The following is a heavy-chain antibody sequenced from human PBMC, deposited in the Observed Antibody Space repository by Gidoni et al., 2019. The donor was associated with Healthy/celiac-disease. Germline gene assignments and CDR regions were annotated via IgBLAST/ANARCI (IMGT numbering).Heavy chain of an antibody. D-gene: IGHD2-15*01. V-gene: IGHV1-69*01. CDR2: IIPIFGTE. CDR3: ARAGGTYYYYYGMDV. J-gene: IGHJ6*02. CDR1: GGTFISYA. Sequence: QVQLVQSGAEVKQPGSSLTVSCTASGGTFISYAISWVRQAPGQGLEWMGGIIPIFGTENYAQKFQGRVTITADESTSTAYMELSSLRSEDTAVYYCARAGGTYYYYYGMDVWGQGTTVTVSS.